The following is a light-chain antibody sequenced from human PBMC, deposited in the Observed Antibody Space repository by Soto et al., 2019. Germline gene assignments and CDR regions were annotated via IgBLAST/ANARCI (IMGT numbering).Light chain of an antibody. J-gene: IGLJ1*01. Sequence: QSVLTQPASVSGSPGQSIAISCTGTSSDVGNYDLVSWYQQHPGKAPKLMIYEVTKRPSGVSSRFSGSKSGNTASLTISGLQAEDEAGYYCCSSAGGGTYVFGTGTKVTVL. CDR2: EVT. CDR3: CSSAGGGTYV. CDR1: SSDVGNYDL. V-gene: IGLV2-23*02.